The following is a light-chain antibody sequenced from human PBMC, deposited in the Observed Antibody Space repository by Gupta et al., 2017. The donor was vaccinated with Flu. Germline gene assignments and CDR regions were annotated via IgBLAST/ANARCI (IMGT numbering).Light chain of an antibody. J-gene: IGLJ3*02. CDR3: QSYDSSLSAWV. CDR2: VNS. V-gene: IGLV1-40*01. Sequence: QSVLTQPPSVSGAPGQRVTISCSGSSSNTGATYDVNWYQHLPGTAPKLLIYVNSNRPSGIPDRFSGSKSGTSASLAITGLQAEDEADYYCQSYDSSLSAWVFGGGTRLTVL. CDR1: SSNTGATYD.